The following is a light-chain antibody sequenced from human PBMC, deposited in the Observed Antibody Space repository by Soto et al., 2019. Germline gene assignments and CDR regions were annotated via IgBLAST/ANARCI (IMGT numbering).Light chain of an antibody. J-gene: IGLJ3*02. CDR2: DVS. V-gene: IGLV2-11*01. CDR1: SSDVGGYNY. Sequence: QSALTQPRSVSGSPGQSVTISCTGTSSDVGGYNYVSWYQQHPGKAPKLMIYDVSKRPSGVPDRFSGSKSGNTASLTVSGLQAEDEADYYCNSYGGTNNFGVFGGGTKLTVL. CDR3: NSYGGTNNFGV.